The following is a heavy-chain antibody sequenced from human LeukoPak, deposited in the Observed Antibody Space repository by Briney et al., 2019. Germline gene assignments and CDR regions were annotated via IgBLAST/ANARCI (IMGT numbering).Heavy chain of an antibody. CDR2: IYYSGST. V-gene: IGHV4-59*08. CDR1: GGSISSYY. J-gene: IGHJ4*02. Sequence: SETLSLTCTVSGGSISSYYWSWIRQPPGKGLEWIGYIYYSGSTNYNPSLKSRVTISVDTSKNQFSLKLSSVTAADTAVYYCARVDGDSSGYYYSENHDYWGQGTLVTVSS. D-gene: IGHD3-22*01. CDR3: ARVDGDSSGYYYSENHDY.